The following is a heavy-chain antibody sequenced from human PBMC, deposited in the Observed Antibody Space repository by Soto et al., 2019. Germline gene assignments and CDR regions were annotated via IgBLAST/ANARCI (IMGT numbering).Heavy chain of an antibody. V-gene: IGHV3-7*01. CDR2: IKQDGSEK. D-gene: IGHD2-15*01. CDR1: GFTFSSYW. Sequence: GGSLRLSCAASGFTFSSYWMSWVRQAPGKGLEWVANIKQDGSEKYYVDAVKGRFTISRDNAKNSLYLQMNSLRAEDTAVYYCARCCSGGSCYYYHQAVWGKGTTDTVSS. J-gene: IGHJ6*03. CDR3: ARCCSGGSCYYYHQAV.